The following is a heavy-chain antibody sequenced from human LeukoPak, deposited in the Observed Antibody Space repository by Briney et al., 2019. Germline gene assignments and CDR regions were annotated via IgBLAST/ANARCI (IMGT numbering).Heavy chain of an antibody. CDR2: IGGRGGST. D-gene: IGHD3-3*01. J-gene: IGHJ6*03. CDR1: GFTFSDYG. V-gene: IGHV3-23*01. CDR3: AVSWSGYYYGHYYMDV. Sequence: GGTLRLSCAASGFTFSDYGMSWVRQSPGKGLEWVSTIGGRGGSTYYADSVKGRFTISRDNSKNTLYLQMNSLRAEDTAVYYCAVSWSGYYYGHYYMDVWGKGTTVTVSS.